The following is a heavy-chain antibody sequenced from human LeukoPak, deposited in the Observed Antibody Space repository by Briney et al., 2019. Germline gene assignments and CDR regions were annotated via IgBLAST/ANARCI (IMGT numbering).Heavy chain of an antibody. J-gene: IGHJ4*02. CDR3: ARDTAAAPGGLTRYYFDY. Sequence: SETLSLICSVSGGSISTYYWSWIRQPVGKGLEWIGHIKTSGSTHYNPSLRSRITMSVDTSKNQFSLKLSSVTAADTAVYYCARDTAAAPGGLTRYYFDYWGQGTLVTVSS. D-gene: IGHD6-13*01. CDR2: IKTSGST. CDR1: GGSISTYY. V-gene: IGHV4-4*07.